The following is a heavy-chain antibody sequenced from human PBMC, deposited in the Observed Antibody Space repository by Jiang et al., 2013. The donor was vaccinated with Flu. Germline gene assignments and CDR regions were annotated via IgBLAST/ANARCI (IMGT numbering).Heavy chain of an antibody. J-gene: IGHJ3*02. Sequence: SGAEVKKPGSSVKVSCKASGGTFSSYTISWVRQAPGQGLEWMGRIIPILGIANYAQKFQGRVTITADKSTSTAYMELSSLRSEDTAVYYCARDHRDCSSTSSCAFDIWGQGTMVTVSS. CDR2: IIPILGIA. D-gene: IGHD2-2*01. V-gene: IGHV1-69*04. CDR3: ARDHRDCSSTSSCAFDI. CDR1: GGTFSSYT.